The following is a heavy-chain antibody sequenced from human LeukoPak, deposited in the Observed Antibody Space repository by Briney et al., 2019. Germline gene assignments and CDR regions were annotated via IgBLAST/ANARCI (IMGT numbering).Heavy chain of an antibody. Sequence: GGSLRLSCAASGFTFSSYSMNWVRQAPGKGLEWVSYISHNSRTMHYADSVKGRFTISRDNAKNSLYLQMNSLRAEDTAVYYCARVSIGSDSSGWYGSVYYYYYGMDVWGQGTTVTVSS. J-gene: IGHJ6*02. CDR2: ISHNSRTM. V-gene: IGHV3-48*04. D-gene: IGHD6-19*01. CDR3: ARVSIGSDSSGWYGSVYYYYYGMDV. CDR1: GFTFSSYS.